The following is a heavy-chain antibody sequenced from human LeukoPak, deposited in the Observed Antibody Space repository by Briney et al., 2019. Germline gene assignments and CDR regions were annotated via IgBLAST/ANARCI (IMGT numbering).Heavy chain of an antibody. CDR1: GYSFTSYW. CDR2: IYPGDSDT. J-gene: IGHJ5*02. V-gene: IGHV5-51*01. Sequence: GESLKISLKGSGYSFTSYWIGWVRQMPGKGLEWMGIIYPGDSDTRYSPSFQGQVTISADKSISTAYLQWSSLKASDTAMYYCARHHDSSGYYDWFAPWGQGTLDSVSS. D-gene: IGHD3-22*01. CDR3: ARHHDSSGYYDWFAP.